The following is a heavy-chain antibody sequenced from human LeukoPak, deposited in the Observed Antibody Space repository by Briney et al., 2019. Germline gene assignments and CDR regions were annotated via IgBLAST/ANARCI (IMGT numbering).Heavy chain of an antibody. J-gene: IGHJ4*02. V-gene: IGHV1-3*01. CDR3: ASGDDSSGYPPFDY. D-gene: IGHD3-22*01. CDR1: GYTFTSYA. Sequence: ASVKVSCKASGYTFTSYAMHWVRQAPGQRLEWMGWINAGNGNTKYSQKFQGRVTITRDTSISTAYMELSRLRSDDTAVYYCASGDDSSGYPPFDYWGQGTLVTVSS. CDR2: INAGNGNT.